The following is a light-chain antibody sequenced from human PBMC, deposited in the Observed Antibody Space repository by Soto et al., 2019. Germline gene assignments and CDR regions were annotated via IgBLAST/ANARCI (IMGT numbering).Light chain of an antibody. CDR1: ALSKQY. V-gene: IGLV3-25*02. Sequence: SYELTQPPSVSVSPGQTARITCSGDALSKQYAYWYQQKPGQAPVLVIYKDSERPSGIPERFSGSSSGTTVTLTISGVQAEDEADYYCQSADSSGTNWVFDGGTKVTVL. CDR3: QSADSSGTNWV. CDR2: KDS. J-gene: IGLJ3*02.